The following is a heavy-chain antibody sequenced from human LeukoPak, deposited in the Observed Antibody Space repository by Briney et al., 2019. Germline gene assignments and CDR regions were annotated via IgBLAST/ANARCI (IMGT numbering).Heavy chain of an antibody. Sequence: ASVKNSCKASGYTFTSYAMNWVREAPGQGLEWMGWINTNTGNPTYAQGFTGRFVFSLDTSVSTAYLQISSLKAEDTAVYYCARASPNFWSGYSYYFDYWGQGTLVTVSS. J-gene: IGHJ4*02. CDR2: INTNTGNP. D-gene: IGHD3-3*01. CDR3: ARASPNFWSGYSYYFDY. V-gene: IGHV7-4-1*02. CDR1: GYTFTSYA.